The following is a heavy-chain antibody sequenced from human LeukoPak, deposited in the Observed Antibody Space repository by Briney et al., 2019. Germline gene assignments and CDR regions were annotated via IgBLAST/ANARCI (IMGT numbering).Heavy chain of an antibody. Sequence: GESLKISCKGSGYSISSYWIGWVRQLPGKGLEWMGIIYPSDSDTRYSPSFQGQVTISADKSISTAYLQWSSLKASDTAMYYCARLEQRWSFDIWGQGTMVTVSS. CDR3: ARLEQRWSFDI. J-gene: IGHJ3*02. CDR2: IYPSDSDT. D-gene: IGHD6-25*01. CDR1: GYSISSYW. V-gene: IGHV5-51*01.